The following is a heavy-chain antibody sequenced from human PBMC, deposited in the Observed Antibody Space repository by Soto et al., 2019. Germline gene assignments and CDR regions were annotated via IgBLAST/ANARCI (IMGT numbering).Heavy chain of an antibody. CDR1: GITFSTYG. V-gene: IGHV3-30*18. CDR3: AKSLGGTSSPFDY. J-gene: IGHJ4*02. CDR2: ISYDGSNK. Sequence: GGSLRLSCAVSGITFSTYGMHWVRQAPGKGLEWLTFISYDGSNKYYAESVEGRFTISRDNSRKTVYLQMNTLRPEDTAVYYCAKSLGGTSSPFDYWGQGTLVTVSS. D-gene: IGHD2-15*01.